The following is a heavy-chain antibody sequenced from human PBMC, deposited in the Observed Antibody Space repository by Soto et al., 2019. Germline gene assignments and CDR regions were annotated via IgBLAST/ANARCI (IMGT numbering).Heavy chain of an antibody. J-gene: IGHJ6*02. CDR1: GSTFSVYS. Sequence: GGSLRLSCAASGSTFSVYSMTWVRQAPGKGLEWVANIKEDGSEKYYVDSVKGRFTISRDNAKNSLYLRMNSLRAEDTAVYYCARASHWSSGYYHYYYAMDVWGQGTTVTVSS. D-gene: IGHD3-22*01. V-gene: IGHV3-7*01. CDR2: IKEDGSEK. CDR3: ARASHWSSGYYHYYYAMDV.